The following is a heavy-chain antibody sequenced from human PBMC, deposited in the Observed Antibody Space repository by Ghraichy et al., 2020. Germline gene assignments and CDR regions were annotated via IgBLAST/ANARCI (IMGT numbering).Heavy chain of an antibody. CDR2: IYTSGST. D-gene: IGHD4-17*01. CDR3: ARDGGPLLNYGEDQVGAFDI. CDR1: GGSISSYY. J-gene: IGHJ3*02. Sequence: SATLSLTCTVSGGSISSYYWSWIRQPAGKGLEWIGRIYTSGSTNYNPSLKSRVTMSVDTSKNQFSLKLSSVTAADTAVYYCARDGGPLLNYGEDQVGAFDIWGQGTMVTVSS. V-gene: IGHV4-4*07.